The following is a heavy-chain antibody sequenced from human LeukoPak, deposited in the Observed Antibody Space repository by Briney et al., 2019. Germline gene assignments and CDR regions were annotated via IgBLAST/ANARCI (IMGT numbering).Heavy chain of an antibody. CDR2: ISSSSTI. Sequence: GGSLRLSCAASGFTFSSYAMHWVRQAPGKGLEWVSYISSSSTIHYADSVKGRFTISRDNAKNSLYLQMNSLRDEDTAVYYCAREGIQLWFPPDYWGQGTLVTVSS. D-gene: IGHD5-18*01. CDR1: GFTFSSYA. CDR3: AREGIQLWFPPDY. V-gene: IGHV3-48*02. J-gene: IGHJ4*02.